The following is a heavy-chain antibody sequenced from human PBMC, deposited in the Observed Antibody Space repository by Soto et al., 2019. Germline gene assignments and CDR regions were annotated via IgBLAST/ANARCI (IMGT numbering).Heavy chain of an antibody. J-gene: IGHJ4*02. CDR1: GFSFSSSG. CDR3: AKKVPTKFYDYIGGSYRYSDYFDY. V-gene: IGHV3-23*01. Sequence: GGSLRLSCAASGFSFSSSGMTWVRQAPGKGLEWVSGISGGGGSTYYADSVKGRFTISRDNSKNTLYLQMNSLRAEDTAAYYCAKKVPTKFYDYIGGSYRYSDYFDYWGQGTLVTVSS. D-gene: IGHD3-16*02. CDR2: ISGGGGST.